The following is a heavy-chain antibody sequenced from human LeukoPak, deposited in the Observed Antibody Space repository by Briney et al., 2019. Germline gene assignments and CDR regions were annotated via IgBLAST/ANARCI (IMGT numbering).Heavy chain of an antibody. CDR1: GGSISSSSYY. CDR2: IYYSGST. CDR3: ASRGSPGYCSSTSCYVGDWFDP. D-gene: IGHD2-2*01. Sequence: VKPSETLSLTCTVSGGSISSSSYYWGWIRQPPGKGLEWIGSIYYSGSTYYNPSLKSRVTISVDTSKNQFSLKLSSVTAADTAAYYCASRGSPGYCSSTSCYVGDWFDPWGQGTLVTVSS. V-gene: IGHV4-39*01. J-gene: IGHJ5*02.